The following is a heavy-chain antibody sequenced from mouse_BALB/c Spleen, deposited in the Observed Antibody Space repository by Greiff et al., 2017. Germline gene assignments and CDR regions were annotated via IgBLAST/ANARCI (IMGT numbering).Heavy chain of an antibody. Sequence: DVKLQESGPGLVKPSQSLSLTCSVTGYSITSGYYWNWIRQFPGNKLEWMGYISYDGSNNYNPSLKNRISITRDTSKNQFFLKLNSVTTEDTATYYCARKYGNYGDYWYFDVWGAGTTVTVSS. CDR2: ISYDGSN. CDR3: ARKYGNYGDYWYFDV. J-gene: IGHJ1*01. V-gene: IGHV3-6*02. CDR1: GYSITSGYY. D-gene: IGHD2-10*02.